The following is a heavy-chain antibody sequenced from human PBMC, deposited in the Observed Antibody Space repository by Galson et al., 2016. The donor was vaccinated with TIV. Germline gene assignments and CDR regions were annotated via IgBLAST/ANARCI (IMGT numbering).Heavy chain of an antibody. J-gene: IGHJ1*01. CDR3: TCHSGYHYVNEYFHH. CDR1: GGIFRSQA. CDR2: IIAIFATA. Sequence: SVKVSCKASGGIFRSQAISWVRQAPGQGLEWMGGIIAIFATATYAQKFQHRLSITADESTSTSYMELSSLTSEDTAVYYCTCHSGYHYVNEYFHHWGQGTLVTVSS. D-gene: IGHD3-22*01. V-gene: IGHV1-69*13.